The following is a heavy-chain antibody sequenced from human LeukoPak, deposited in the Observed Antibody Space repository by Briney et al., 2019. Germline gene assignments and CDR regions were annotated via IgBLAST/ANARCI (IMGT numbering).Heavy chain of an antibody. CDR2: ISAYNGNT. Sequence: ASVTVSCKASGYTFTSNGISWVRQAPGQGLEWMGWISAYNGNTNYAQKLQGRVTMTTDTSTSTAYMELRSLRSDDTAVYYCAREWLATGTVDYWGQGTLVTVSS. D-gene: IGHD6-19*01. CDR1: GYTFTSNG. V-gene: IGHV1-18*01. CDR3: AREWLATGTVDY. J-gene: IGHJ4*02.